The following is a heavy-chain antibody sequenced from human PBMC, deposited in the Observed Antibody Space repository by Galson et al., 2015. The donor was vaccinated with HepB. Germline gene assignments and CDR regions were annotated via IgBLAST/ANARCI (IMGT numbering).Heavy chain of an antibody. CDR1: GFTFSSYW. Sequence: SLRLSCAASGFTFSSYWMHWVRQAPGKGLVWVSRINSDGSSTSYADSVKGRFTISRDNAKNTLYLQMNSLRAEDTAVYYCARGRYCSSTSCQGRWFDPWGQGTLVTVSS. D-gene: IGHD2-2*01. CDR3: ARGRYCSSTSCQGRWFDP. V-gene: IGHV3-74*01. CDR2: INSDGSST. J-gene: IGHJ5*02.